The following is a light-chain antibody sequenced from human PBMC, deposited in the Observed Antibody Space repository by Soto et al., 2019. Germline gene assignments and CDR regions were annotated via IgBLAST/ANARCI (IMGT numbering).Light chain of an antibody. CDR3: QQHYDYPT. Sequence: QSPSTLSAFVGDRVTITCRASQRISDWLAWYQQKPGKAPKLLIYRASSLESEVPSRFSGRGSGTDFTLTISGLQPDDFATYYCQQHYDYPTFGQGTKVDIK. V-gene: IGKV1-5*03. CDR2: RAS. J-gene: IGKJ1*01. CDR1: QRISDW.